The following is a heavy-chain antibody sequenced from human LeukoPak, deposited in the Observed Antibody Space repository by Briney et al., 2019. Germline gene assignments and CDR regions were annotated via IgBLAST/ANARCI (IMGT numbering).Heavy chain of an antibody. J-gene: IGHJ4*02. CDR2: IYYSGST. CDR1: GGSISSYY. V-gene: IGHV4-59*08. CDR3: ARHPGSGWYLKLFDY. D-gene: IGHD6-19*01. Sequence: SETLSLTCTVSGGSISSYYWSWIRQPPGKGLEWIGYIYYSGSTNYNPSLKSRVTISVDTSKNQFSLKLSSVTAADTAVYYCARHPGSGWYLKLFDYWGQGTLVTVSS.